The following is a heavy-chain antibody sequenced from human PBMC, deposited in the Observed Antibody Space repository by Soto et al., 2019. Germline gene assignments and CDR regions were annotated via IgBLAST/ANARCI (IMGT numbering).Heavy chain of an antibody. Sequence: VHLVESGGGVVQPGRSLRLSCAASGFSFSRYNMHWVRQAPGKGLEWVTLITYDGNDKYYADSVKGRFTISRDNSKNTFFLQMNSLRPEDTAVYYCTKDRITSSGGDFDYWGQGTLVTVSS. CDR1: GFSFSRYN. CDR3: TKDRITSSGGDFDY. J-gene: IGHJ4*02. V-gene: IGHV3-30*18. CDR2: ITYDGNDK. D-gene: IGHD6-6*01.